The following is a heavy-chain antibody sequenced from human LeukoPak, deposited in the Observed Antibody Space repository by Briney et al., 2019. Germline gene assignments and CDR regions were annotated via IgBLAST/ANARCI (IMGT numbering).Heavy chain of an antibody. D-gene: IGHD3-22*01. Sequence: GGSLRLSCAASGFTFSSYAMSWVRQAPGKGLGCVSVISGGGGRTYYADSVKGRFTVSRDNSKNTMYLQMNSLRVEDTAVYYCAKARDSYDSSGYSDCWGQGTLVTVSS. CDR3: AKARDSYDSSGYSDC. CDR1: GFTFSSYA. CDR2: ISGGGGRT. J-gene: IGHJ4*02. V-gene: IGHV3-23*01.